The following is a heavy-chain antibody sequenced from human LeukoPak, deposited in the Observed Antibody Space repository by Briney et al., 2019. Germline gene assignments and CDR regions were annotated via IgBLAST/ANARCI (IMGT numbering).Heavy chain of an antibody. V-gene: IGHV7-4-1*02. Sequence: GASVKVSCKASGYTFTSYAMNWVRQAPGQGLEWMGWINTNTGNPTYAQGFTGRFVFSLDTSVSTAHLQISSLKAEDTAVYYCARDGGAMQQLVHEVSWGPHLFDYWGQGTLVTVSS. CDR2: INTNTGNP. CDR3: ARDGGAMQQLVHEVSWGPHLFDY. J-gene: IGHJ4*02. CDR1: GYTFTSYA. D-gene: IGHD6-13*01.